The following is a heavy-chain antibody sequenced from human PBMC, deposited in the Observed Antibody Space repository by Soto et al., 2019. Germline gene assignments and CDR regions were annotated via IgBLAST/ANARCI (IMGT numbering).Heavy chain of an antibody. J-gene: IGHJ4*02. Sequence: QVQLVQSGAEVKKPGASVKVSCKSSGYTFTSYYMNWVRQDPGQGLEWMGIINPSGGSTSYAQKFQGRVTMTRDTSTSTVYMELSSLRSEDTAVYYCARVGMITFGGGSDYWGQGTLVTVSS. CDR1: GYTFTSYY. CDR3: ARVGMITFGGGSDY. CDR2: INPSGGST. D-gene: IGHD3-16*01. V-gene: IGHV1-46*01.